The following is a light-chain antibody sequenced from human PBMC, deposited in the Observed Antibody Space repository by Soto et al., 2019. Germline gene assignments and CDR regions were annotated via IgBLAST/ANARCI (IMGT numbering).Light chain of an antibody. V-gene: IGLV6-57*03. Sequence: NFMLTQPHSVSESPGKTVTISCTRSSGSIASNYVQWYQQRPGSAPTTVIYEDNQRPSGVPDRFSGSIDSSSNSASLTISGLKTEDEADYYCQSYDSGNRGVFGTGTKLTVL. CDR2: EDN. J-gene: IGLJ1*01. CDR1: SGSIASNY. CDR3: QSYDSGNRGV.